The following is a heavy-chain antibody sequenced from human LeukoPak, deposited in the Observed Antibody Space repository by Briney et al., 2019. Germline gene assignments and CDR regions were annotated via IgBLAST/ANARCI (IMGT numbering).Heavy chain of an antibody. CDR3: ARAQYWYFDL. CDR2: INHSGST. V-gene: IGHV4-34*01. J-gene: IGHJ2*01. CDR1: GGSFSGYY. Sequence: SETLSLTCAVYGGSFSGYYWSWIRQPPGKGLEWIGEINHSGSTNYNPSLKSRVTMSVDTSKNQFSLKLSSVTAADTAVYYCARAQYWYFDLWGRGTLVTVSS.